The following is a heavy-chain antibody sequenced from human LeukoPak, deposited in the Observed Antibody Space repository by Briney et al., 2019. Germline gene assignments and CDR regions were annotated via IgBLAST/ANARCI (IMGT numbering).Heavy chain of an antibody. V-gene: IGHV3-23*01. CDR1: GFTFSSYA. J-gene: IGHJ6*03. CDR3: ARGKCSGGSCYSKTKVYYYYYYMDV. D-gene: IGHD2-15*01. CDR2: ISGSGGST. Sequence: GGSLRLSCAASGFTFSSYAMSWVRQAPGKGLEWASAISGSGGSTYYADSVKGRFTISRDNAKNSLYLQMNSLRAEDTAVYYCARGKCSGGSCYSKTKVYYYYYYMDVWGKGTTVTISS.